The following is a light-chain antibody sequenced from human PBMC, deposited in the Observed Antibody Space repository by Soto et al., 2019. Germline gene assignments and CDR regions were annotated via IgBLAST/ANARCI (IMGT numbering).Light chain of an antibody. V-gene: IGKV3-20*01. CDR1: GSVSSSY. CDR3: QQYGSSPGT. J-gene: IGKJ1*01. Sequence: EIVLTQSPGTLSLSPGERATLSCRARGSVSSSYLAWYQQKPGQAPRLLIYGASSRATGIPDRFSGSGSGTDFTLTISTLEPEDFAVYYCQQYGSSPGTFGQGTKVEIK. CDR2: GAS.